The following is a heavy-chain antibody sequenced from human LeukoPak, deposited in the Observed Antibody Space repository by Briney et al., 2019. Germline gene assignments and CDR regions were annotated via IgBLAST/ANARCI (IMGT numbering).Heavy chain of an antibody. Sequence: ASVKVSCKASGYTFTSYGISWVRQAPGQGLEWIGWISAYNGNTNYTQKLQGRVTMTTDTSTSTAYMELRSLRSDDTAVYYCARDRQTAYYYGSGSPPYVYWGQGTLVTVSS. CDR1: GYTFTSYG. J-gene: IGHJ4*02. V-gene: IGHV1-18*01. D-gene: IGHD3-10*01. CDR3: ARDRQTAYYYGSGSPPYVY. CDR2: ISAYNGNT.